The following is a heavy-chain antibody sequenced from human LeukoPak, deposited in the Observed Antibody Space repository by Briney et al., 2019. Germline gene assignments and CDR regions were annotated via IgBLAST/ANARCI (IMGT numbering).Heavy chain of an antibody. CDR3: ARDSTTLGESYDY. CDR1: GFTFSNYE. J-gene: IGHJ4*02. CDR2: ISSSGSDI. D-gene: IGHD3-10*01. V-gene: IGHV3-48*03. Sequence: GGSLRLSCAASGFTFSNYEMHWVRQAPGKGLEWVSYISSSGSDIYYADSVKGRFTISRDNAKNSLYLQMNSLRAEDTALYYCARDSTTLGESYDYWGQGTLVTVSS.